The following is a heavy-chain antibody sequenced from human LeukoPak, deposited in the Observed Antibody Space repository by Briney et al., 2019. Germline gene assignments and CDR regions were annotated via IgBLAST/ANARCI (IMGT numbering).Heavy chain of an antibody. Sequence: GGSLRLSCAASGFSFSDHYMSWVRQAPGRGLDWVSYISGRSNAIYYADSVRGRFTISRDNAKNSLYLQMNSLRAEDTAVYYCATSLSNLASFDYWGQGALVTVSS. CDR1: GFSFSDHY. CDR3: ATSLSNLASFDY. CDR2: ISGRSNAI. D-gene: IGHD2/OR15-2a*01. V-gene: IGHV3-11*04. J-gene: IGHJ4*02.